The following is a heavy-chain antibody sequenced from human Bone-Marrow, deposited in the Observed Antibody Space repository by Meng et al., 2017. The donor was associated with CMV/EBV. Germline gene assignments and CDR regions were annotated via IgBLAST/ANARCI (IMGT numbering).Heavy chain of an antibody. J-gene: IGHJ4*02. CDR3: ARDLYCSSISCYTGDYFDY. CDR2: ISSTGSTI. V-gene: IGHV3-48*04. Sequence: GGSLRLSCAASGFSFSSYSMNWVRQAPGKGLEWVSYISSTGSTIYYADSVKGRFTISRDNAKNSLYLQMSSLRAEDTAVYYCARDLYCSSISCYTGDYFDYWGRGTLVTVSS. CDR1: GFSFSSYS. D-gene: IGHD2-2*01.